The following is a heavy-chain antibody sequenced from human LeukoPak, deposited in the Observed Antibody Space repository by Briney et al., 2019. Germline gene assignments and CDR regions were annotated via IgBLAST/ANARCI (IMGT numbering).Heavy chain of an antibody. Sequence: GASVKVSCKASGYTFTGYYMHWVRQAPGQGLEWMGWINPNSGGTNYAQKFRGRVTMTRDTSISTAYMELSRLRSDDTAVYYCARGEGYRVGAWWYFDNWGQGTQVTVSS. V-gene: IGHV1-2*02. D-gene: IGHD1-26*01. J-gene: IGHJ4*02. CDR3: ARGEGYRVGAWWYFDN. CDR2: INPNSGGT. CDR1: GYTFTGYY.